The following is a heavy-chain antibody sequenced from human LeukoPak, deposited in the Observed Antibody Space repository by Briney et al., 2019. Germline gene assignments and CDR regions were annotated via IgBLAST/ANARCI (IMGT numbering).Heavy chain of an antibody. CDR1: GFMFSDNY. D-gene: IGHD3-10*01. CDR2: ISGSGTTT. CDR3: ARDRWFGQYLGRGAWFDP. J-gene: IGHJ5*02. V-gene: IGHV3-11*01. Sequence: GGSLRLSCAASGFMFSDNYMSWIRRAPGKGLEWISYISGSGTTTFYADSVRGRFTISRDNAKNSLYLQMDSLRADDTAVYYCARDRWFGQYLGRGAWFDPWGQGTLVTVSS.